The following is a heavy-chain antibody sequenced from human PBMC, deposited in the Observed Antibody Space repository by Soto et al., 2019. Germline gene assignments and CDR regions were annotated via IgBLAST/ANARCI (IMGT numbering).Heavy chain of an antibody. CDR2: IYYSGST. D-gene: IGHD7-27*01. Sequence: SETLSLTCTVSGGPINNHYWSWIRQPPGQGLEWIGYIYYSGSTNYNPSLKSRVTMSVDTSKNQFSLKLSSLTAADTAIYYCARANWFFDYWGQGTLVPVSS. CDR1: GGPINNHY. V-gene: IGHV4-59*11. CDR3: ARANWFFDY. J-gene: IGHJ4*02.